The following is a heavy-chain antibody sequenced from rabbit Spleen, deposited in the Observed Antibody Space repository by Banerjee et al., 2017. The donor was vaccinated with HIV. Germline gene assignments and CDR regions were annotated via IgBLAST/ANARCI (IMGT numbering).Heavy chain of an antibody. Sequence: QEQLVESGGGLVQPEGSLTLTCKASGFSFSDRDVMCWVRQAPGKGLEWIACINASTGKPVYATWASGRFTISRTSSTTVTLRMTSLTAADRATYFCATDLIGVGAWNLWGQGTLVTVS. CDR1: GFSFSDRDV. CDR2: INASTGKP. CDR3: ATDLIGVGAWNL. V-gene: IGHV1S45*01. J-gene: IGHJ4*01. D-gene: IGHD5-1*01.